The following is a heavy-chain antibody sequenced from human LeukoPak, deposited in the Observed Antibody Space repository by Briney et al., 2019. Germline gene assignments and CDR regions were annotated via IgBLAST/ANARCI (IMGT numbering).Heavy chain of an antibody. CDR1: GFTFTSHD. CDR2: ISSSSSYI. J-gene: IGHJ4*02. Sequence: PGGSLRLSCAASGFTFTSHDMNWVRQAPGKGLEWVSSISSSSSYIYYADSVKGRFTISRDNAKNSLYLQMNSLRAEDTAVYYCARDSSAPSEFDYWGQGTLVTVSS. CDR3: ARDSSAPSEFDY. V-gene: IGHV3-21*01. D-gene: IGHD6-19*01.